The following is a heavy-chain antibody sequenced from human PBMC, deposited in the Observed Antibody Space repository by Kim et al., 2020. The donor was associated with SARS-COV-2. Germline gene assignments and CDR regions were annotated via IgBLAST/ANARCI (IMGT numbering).Heavy chain of an antibody. CDR2: ISYDGSNK. D-gene: IGHD3-3*01. J-gene: IGHJ6*02. CDR1: GFTFSSYA. V-gene: IGHV3-30-3*01. CDR3: ARDTARHYDFWSGYFGQYYYYGMDV. Sequence: GGSLRLSCAASGFTFSSYAMHWVRQAPGKGLEWVAVISYDGSNKYYADSVKGRFTISRDNSKNTLYLQMNSLRAEDTAVYYCARDTARHYDFWSGYFGQYYYYGMDVWGQGTTVTVSS.